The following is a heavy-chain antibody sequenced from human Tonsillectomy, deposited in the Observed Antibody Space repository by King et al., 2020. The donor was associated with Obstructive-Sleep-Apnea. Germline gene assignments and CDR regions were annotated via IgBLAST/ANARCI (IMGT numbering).Heavy chain of an antibody. CDR3: ARSPLNDFGDYGLLGGMDV. CDR1: GYSFTTYW. D-gene: IGHD4-17*01. Sequence: QLVQSGSEVKKPGESLRISCKGSGYSFTTYWISWVRQMPGKGLEWMVKIDPIDSYTDYSPSFQGHVTISVDKSITTAYLQWSSLTASDTAMYYCARSPLNDFGDYGLLGGMDVWGQGTTVTVSS. J-gene: IGHJ6*02. V-gene: IGHV5-10-1*01. CDR2: IDPIDSYT.